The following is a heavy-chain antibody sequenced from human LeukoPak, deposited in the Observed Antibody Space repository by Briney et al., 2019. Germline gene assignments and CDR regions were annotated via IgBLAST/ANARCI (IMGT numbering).Heavy chain of an antibody. CDR2: IYTSGGT. V-gene: IGHV4-4*09. D-gene: IGHD6-6*01. CDR1: GDSISSYY. CDR3: ARLTRLSTSPDRYYLDY. J-gene: IGHJ4*02. Sequence: PSETLSLTCTVSGDSISSYYWSWIGKPPGKGLEWFGYIYTSGGTNYIPSLKGRVTISIDTSKNQFSLKLSSVTAADSAVYYCARLTRLSTSPDRYYLDYWGQGTLVTVSS.